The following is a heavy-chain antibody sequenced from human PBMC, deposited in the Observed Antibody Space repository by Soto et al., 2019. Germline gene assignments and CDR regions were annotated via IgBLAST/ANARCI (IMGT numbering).Heavy chain of an antibody. CDR3: ARGLRTAAGRDYFQY. CDR1: GFIFSSYG. V-gene: IGHV3-33*01. J-gene: IGHJ1*01. Sequence: QVQLVESGGGVVQPGRSLTLSCAASGFIFSSYGMHWVRQAPGKGLQWVAVIWYDGSNTYYADSVKGRFTISRDNSKNTLDLQRNSLRAEDTAVYYCARGLRTAAGRDYFQYWGQGTLVTVSS. D-gene: IGHD6-13*01. CDR2: IWYDGSNT.